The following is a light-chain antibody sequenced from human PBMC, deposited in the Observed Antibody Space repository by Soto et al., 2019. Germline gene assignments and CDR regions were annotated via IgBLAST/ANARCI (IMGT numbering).Light chain of an antibody. V-gene: IGKV3-15*01. CDR3: QQYNDWPLT. J-gene: IGKJ1*01. CDR2: GAF. CDR1: QSVSSN. Sequence: IVLTQSPGTLSLSPGERATLSCRASQSVSSNLAWYQQKPGQAPSLLIYGAFTRATGIPARFSGTGSGTESTLTISSLQSEDFALYYCQQYNDWPLTFGQGTKVDIK.